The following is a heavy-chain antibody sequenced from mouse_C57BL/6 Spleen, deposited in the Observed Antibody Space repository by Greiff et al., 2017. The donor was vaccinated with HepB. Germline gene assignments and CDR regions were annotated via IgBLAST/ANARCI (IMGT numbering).Heavy chain of an antibody. CDR3: ARLRDYWFAY. D-gene: IGHD1-1*02. CDR2: ISSGGSYT. J-gene: IGHJ3*01. Sequence: EVQGVESGGDLVKPGGSLKLSCAASGFTFSSYGMSWVRQTPDKRLEWVATISSGGSYTYYPDSVKGRFTISRDNAKNTLYLQMSSLKSEDTAMYYCARLRDYWFAYWGQGTLVTVSA. V-gene: IGHV5-6*01. CDR1: GFTFSSYG.